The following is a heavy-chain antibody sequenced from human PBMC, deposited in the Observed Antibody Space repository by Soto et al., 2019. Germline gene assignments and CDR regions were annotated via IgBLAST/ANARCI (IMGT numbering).Heavy chain of an antibody. CDR3: ARNLRWEPQFDN. CDR1: GFNFNTYG. J-gene: IGHJ4*02. CDR2: IWFDESDN. Sequence: QVQLVESGGGVVQPGTSLRLSCVASGFNFNTYGMHWVRQAPGKGLEWVAVIWFDESDNYYADSVKSRFTISRDSSKNTLYLHMNSLRDEDTAVYYCARNLRWEPQFDNWGQGTLVTVSS. V-gene: IGHV3-33*01. D-gene: IGHD4-17*01.